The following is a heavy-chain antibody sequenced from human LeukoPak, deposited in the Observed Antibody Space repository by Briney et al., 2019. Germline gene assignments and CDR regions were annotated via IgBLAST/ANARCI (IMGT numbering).Heavy chain of an antibody. CDR2: IYYSGST. V-gene: IGHV4-30-4*08. D-gene: IGHD3-3*01. J-gene: IGHJ4*02. CDR3: ARDSMDFWSGYYPFDY. CDR1: GGSISSGDYY. Sequence: SQTLSLTCTVSGGSISSGDYYWSWIRQPPGKGLEWIGYIYYSGSTYYNPSLKSRVTISVDTSKNQFSLKLSSVTAADTAVYYCARDSMDFWSGYYPFDYWGQGTLVTVSS.